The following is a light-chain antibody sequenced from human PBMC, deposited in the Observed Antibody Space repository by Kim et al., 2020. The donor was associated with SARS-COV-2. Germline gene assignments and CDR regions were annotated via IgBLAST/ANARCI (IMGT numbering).Light chain of an antibody. V-gene: IGKV3-15*01. CDR1: QSVSSS. CDR2: GAS. Sequence: EIVMTQSPATLSVSPGERATLSCRASQSVSSSLAWYQQKPGQAPRLLIYGASTRATGIPARFSGSGSGTEFTLTFSSLQSEDFAVYYCQQYNNWPYTFGQGTKLEI. J-gene: IGKJ2*01. CDR3: QQYNNWPYT.